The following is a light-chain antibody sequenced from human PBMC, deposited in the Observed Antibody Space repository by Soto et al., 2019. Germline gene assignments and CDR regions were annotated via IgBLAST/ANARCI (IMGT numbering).Light chain of an antibody. Sequence: ELALTQYPDTMSLSPGARATLSCRASQSVSSYLAWYQQKPGQAPRLLIYDASNRATGIPDRFSGSGSGTDLTLTISRLEPEDFAVYYCQQHGSSPQTFGQGTKVDIK. CDR3: QQHGSSPQT. CDR1: QSVSSY. CDR2: DAS. V-gene: IGKV3-20*01. J-gene: IGKJ1*01.